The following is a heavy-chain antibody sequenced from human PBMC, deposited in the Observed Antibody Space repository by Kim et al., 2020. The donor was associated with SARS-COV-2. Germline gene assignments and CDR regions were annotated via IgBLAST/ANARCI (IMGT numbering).Heavy chain of an antibody. CDR3: ARGHWENWYFGL. J-gene: IGHJ2*01. D-gene: IGHD7-27*01. CDR2: T. Sequence: TNDNPSVKSRVTISVDTAKNQFTLKLSSVTAADTAVYYCARGHWENWYFGLWGRGTLGTVSS. V-gene: IGHV4-34*01.